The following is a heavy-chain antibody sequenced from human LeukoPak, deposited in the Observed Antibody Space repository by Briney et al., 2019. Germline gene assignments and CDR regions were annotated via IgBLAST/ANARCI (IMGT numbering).Heavy chain of an antibody. CDR1: GFTFSSYW. V-gene: IGHV3-7*04. CDR2: IKLDGSEK. Sequence: PGRSLRLSCAASGFTFSSYWMTWVRQAPGKGLEWVANIKLDGSEKYYVDSVKGRLTISRDNAKNSLSLQMNSLRAEDTAVYYCARVNSYSYYFDYWGQGTLVTVSS. CDR3: ARVNSYSYYFDY. J-gene: IGHJ4*02. D-gene: IGHD2/OR15-2a*01.